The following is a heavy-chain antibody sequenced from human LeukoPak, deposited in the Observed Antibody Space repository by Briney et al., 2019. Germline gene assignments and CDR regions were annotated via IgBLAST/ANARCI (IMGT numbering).Heavy chain of an antibody. CDR3: ARDRNDYYDFWSGSGYYYYGMDV. V-gene: IGHV3-64*04. Sequence: GGSLRLSCSASGFTFSSYAMHWVRQAPGKGLEYVSAISSNGGSTYYADSVKGRFTISRDNSKNTLYLQMNSLRAEDTAVYYCARDRNDYYDFWSGSGYYYYGMDVWGQGTTVTVSS. D-gene: IGHD3-3*01. CDR2: ISSNGGST. J-gene: IGHJ6*02. CDR1: GFTFSSYA.